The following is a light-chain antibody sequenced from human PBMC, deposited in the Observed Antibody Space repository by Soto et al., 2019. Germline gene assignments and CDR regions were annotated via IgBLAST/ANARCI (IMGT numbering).Light chain of an antibody. V-gene: IGKV1-27*01. Sequence: DIQMTQSPSSLSASVGDRVTITCRASHDISHYVAWYQQKPGQVPRLLIYGASTLQSGVPSRFSGSDSGTDFTLTISNLQPEDVATYYCQNFGTFGQGTKVDI. CDR2: GAS. CDR1: HDISHY. CDR3: QNFGT. J-gene: IGKJ1*01.